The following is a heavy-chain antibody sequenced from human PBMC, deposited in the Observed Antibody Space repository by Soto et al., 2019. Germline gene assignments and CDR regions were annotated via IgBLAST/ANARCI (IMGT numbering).Heavy chain of an antibody. CDR2: INPNSGGT. V-gene: IGHV1-2*04. D-gene: IGHD2-15*01. J-gene: IGHJ4*02. Sequence: ASVKVSCKASGYTFTGYYMHWVRQAPGQGLEWMGWINPNSGGTNYAQKFQGWVTMTRDTSISTAYMELSRLRSDDTAVYYCAREHCSGGGLCLGWFYIEHWGQGIQVTVSS. CDR1: GYTFTGYY. CDR3: AREHCSGGGLCLGWFYIEH.